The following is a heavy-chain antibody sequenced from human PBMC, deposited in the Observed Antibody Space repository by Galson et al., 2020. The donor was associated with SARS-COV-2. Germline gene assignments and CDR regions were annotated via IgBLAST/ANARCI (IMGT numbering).Heavy chain of an antibody. CDR1: GGTFNRYA. D-gene: IGHD3-22*01. CDR3: ARGFDYYDSSGHLYYYGMDV. J-gene: IGHJ6*02. CDR2: IIPIFGTA. V-gene: IGHV1-69*13. Sequence: SVKVSCKASGGTFNRYAISWVRQAPGQGLEWMGGIIPIFGTANYAQKFQGRVTITADESTSTAYMELSSLRSEDTAVYYCARGFDYYDSSGHLYYYGMDVWGQGTTVTVSS.